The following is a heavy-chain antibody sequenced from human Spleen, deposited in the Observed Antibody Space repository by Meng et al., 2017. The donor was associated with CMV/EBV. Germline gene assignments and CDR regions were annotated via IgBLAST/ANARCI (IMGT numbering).Heavy chain of an antibody. J-gene: IGHJ4*02. D-gene: IGHD3-3*01. V-gene: IGHV3-23*01. CDR2: ISGRGGST. CDR3: AKGLVYDFWSGYYVDY. CDR1: FTFSSYA. Sequence: FTFSSYAMSWVRQAPGKGLEWVSAISGRGGSTYYADSVKGRFTISRDNSKNTVSLQMNSLRAEDTAVYYCAKGLVYDFWSGYYVDYWGQGTLVTVSS.